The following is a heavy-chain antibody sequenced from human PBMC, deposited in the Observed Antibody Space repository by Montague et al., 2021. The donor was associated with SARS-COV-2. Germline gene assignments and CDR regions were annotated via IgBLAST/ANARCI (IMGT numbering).Heavy chain of an antibody. J-gene: IGHJ4*02. Sequence: SETLSLTCAVYGGSFGDDHWSWIRQHPGKGLEWIGNISQSGRTNYNPSLKSRGTISVDTSKNQFSLKLTSVTAADTGLYFCARGHLSVSMIVVVFTSASYCFDYWGQGTQVTVSS. D-gene: IGHD3-22*01. CDR2: ISQSGRT. CDR3: ARGHLSVSMIVVVFTSASYCFDY. CDR1: GGSFGDDH. V-gene: IGHV4-34*01.